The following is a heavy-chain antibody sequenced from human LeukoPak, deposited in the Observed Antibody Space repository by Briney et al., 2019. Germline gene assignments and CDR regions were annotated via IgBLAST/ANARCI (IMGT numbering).Heavy chain of an antibody. V-gene: IGHV3-23*01. Sequence: GGSLRLSCAASGFTFSNFAMNWVRQAPGKGLEWVSAISGSGDSTYYADSVKGRFTISRDNAKNTLYLQMNSLRAEDTAVYYCARAADYYASGIFYWGQGTLVTVSS. D-gene: IGHD3-10*01. CDR2: ISGSGDST. J-gene: IGHJ4*02. CDR3: ARAADYYASGIFY. CDR1: GFTFSNFA.